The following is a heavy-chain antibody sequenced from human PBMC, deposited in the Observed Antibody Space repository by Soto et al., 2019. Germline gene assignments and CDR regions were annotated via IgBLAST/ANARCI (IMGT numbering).Heavy chain of an antibody. CDR3: AKVPVGATGRFDY. D-gene: IGHD1-26*01. CDR1: GFTFSNYA. V-gene: IGHV3-23*01. CDR2: ISGSGGST. J-gene: IGHJ4*02. Sequence: GGSLRLSCAGSGFTFSNYAMSWVRQAPGKGLAWVSAISGSGGSTYYADSVKGRFTISRDNSKNTLYLQMNSLRAEDTALYYCAKVPVGATGRFDYWGQGTLVTV.